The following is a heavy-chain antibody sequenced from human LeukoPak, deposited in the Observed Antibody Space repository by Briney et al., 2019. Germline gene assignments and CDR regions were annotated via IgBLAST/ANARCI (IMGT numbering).Heavy chain of an antibody. D-gene: IGHD2-21*01. J-gene: IGHJ4*02. Sequence: GGSLRLSCAASGFTVSSDYMSWVRQAPGKGLEWVSVIYSGGSTYYADSVKRRFTISRDNYKNTLYLQMNSLRVEDTAVYYCARVSFRYCFDYWGQGTLVTVSS. CDR2: IYSGGST. V-gene: IGHV3-53*01. CDR3: ARVSFRYCFDY. CDR1: GFTVSSDY.